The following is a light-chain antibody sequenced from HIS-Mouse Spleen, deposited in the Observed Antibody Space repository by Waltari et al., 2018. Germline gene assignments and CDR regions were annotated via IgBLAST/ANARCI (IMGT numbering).Light chain of an antibody. CDR1: ALPKKY. Sequence: SYELTQPPSVSVSPGQTARITCSGDALPKKYAYWYQQKSGQAPVVVIYEDSKRPSGIPQGFPGSSSGTMATLTISGAQVEDEADYYCYSTDSSGNHRVFGGGTKLTVL. V-gene: IGLV3-10*01. J-gene: IGLJ2*01. CDR3: YSTDSSGNHRV. CDR2: EDS.